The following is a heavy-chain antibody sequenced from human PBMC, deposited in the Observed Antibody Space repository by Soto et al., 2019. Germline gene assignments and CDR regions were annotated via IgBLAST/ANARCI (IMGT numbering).Heavy chain of an antibody. CDR2: IGAYNGNT. Sequence: GASVKVSCKASGYTFTNYGITWVRQAPGQGLEWMGWIGAYNGNTHYTERLQGGVTMTRDTSTSTVYMELSSLRSEDTAVYYCARFLRSQNYFDYWGQGTLVTVSS. CDR1: GYTFTNYG. CDR3: ARFLRSQNYFDY. D-gene: IGHD6-13*01. V-gene: IGHV1-18*01. J-gene: IGHJ4*02.